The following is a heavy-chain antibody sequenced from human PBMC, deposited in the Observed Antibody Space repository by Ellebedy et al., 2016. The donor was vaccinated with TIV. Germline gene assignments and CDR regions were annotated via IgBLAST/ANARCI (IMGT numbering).Heavy chain of an antibody. D-gene: IGHD2/OR15-2a*01. CDR1: GGSFTGYY. J-gene: IGHJ6*03. V-gene: IGHV4-34*01. CDR3: ARGGTDLVTVEEYYYYMDV. Sequence: SETLSLTCAVYGGSFTGYYYSWIRQPPGKGLEWIGEINQSGGATYNPSLKGRVPISVDSYKNQISLRLTSVTAADSAVYYFARGGTDLVTVEEYYYYMDVWGKGTTVTVSS. CDR2: INQSGGA.